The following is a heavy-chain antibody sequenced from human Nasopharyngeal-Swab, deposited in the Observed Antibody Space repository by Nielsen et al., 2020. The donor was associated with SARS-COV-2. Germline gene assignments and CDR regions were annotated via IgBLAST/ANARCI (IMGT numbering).Heavy chain of an antibody. J-gene: IGHJ3*02. Sequence: GGSLRLSCAAYGCTFSSYSMHWVRQAPWKGLEWIASITSRSSDIYYADAVKGRFTISRDNAKNSLYLQMNSLRAEDTAVYYCARDPTSTNIVVVPATNKGAVDIWGQGTMVTVS. D-gene: IGHD2-2*01. V-gene: IGHV3-21*01. CDR1: GCTFSSYS. CDR3: ARDPTSTNIVVVPATNKGAVDI. CDR2: ITSRSSDI.